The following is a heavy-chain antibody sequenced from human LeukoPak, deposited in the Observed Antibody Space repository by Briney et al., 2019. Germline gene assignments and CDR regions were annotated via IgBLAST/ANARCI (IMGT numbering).Heavy chain of an antibody. CDR2: ISSSSSYI. D-gene: IGHD4-11*01. J-gene: IGHJ4*02. CDR1: GFTLSSYS. Sequence: GGSLRLSCAASGFTLSSYSMNWVRQAPGKGLEWVSSISSSSSYIYYADSVKGRFTISRDNAKNSLYLQMNSLRAEDTAVYYCARESPTAAYDYWGQGTLVTVSS. CDR3: ARESPTAAYDY. V-gene: IGHV3-21*01.